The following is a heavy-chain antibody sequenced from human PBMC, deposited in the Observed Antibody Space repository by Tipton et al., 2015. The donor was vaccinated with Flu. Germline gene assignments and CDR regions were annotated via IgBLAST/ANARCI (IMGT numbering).Heavy chain of an antibody. Sequence: GSLRLSCAASGFTFSSYEINWVRQAPGKGLEWVSYITPSGSTKYYADAVKGRFIISRDNAKNSLYLQMNSLRAEDTAVYYCARGFIRLCDYWGQGTLVTVSS. CDR2: ITPSGSTK. CDR3: ARGFIRLCDY. J-gene: IGHJ4*02. CDR1: GFTFSSYE. D-gene: IGHD3-16*01. V-gene: IGHV3-48*03.